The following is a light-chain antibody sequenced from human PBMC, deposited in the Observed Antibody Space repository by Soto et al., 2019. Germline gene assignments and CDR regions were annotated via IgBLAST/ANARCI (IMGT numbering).Light chain of an antibody. CDR1: QSVSSY. V-gene: IGKV3-11*01. CDR2: DAS. CDR3: QQRSNWPQVT. Sequence: EIVLTQSPATLSLSPGERATLSCRASQSVSSYLAWYQQKRGQAPRLLIYDASNRATGIPARFSGSGSGTDFTLTISSLEPEDFAVYYCQQRSNWPQVTFGQGTRLEIK. J-gene: IGKJ5*01.